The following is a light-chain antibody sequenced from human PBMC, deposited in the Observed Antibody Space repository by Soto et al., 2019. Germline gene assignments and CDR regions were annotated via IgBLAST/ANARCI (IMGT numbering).Light chain of an antibody. J-gene: IGLJ3*02. V-gene: IGLV1-40*01. Sequence: QLVLTQPPSVSGAPGQRVTISCTGSSSNLGSGYDVHWYQHLPGTAPKLLIFNNVNRPSGVPDRFSGSKSGTSASLAITGLEAEDEADYYCQSYDSSLSGSMVFGGGTKLTVL. CDR1: SSNLGSGYD. CDR2: NNV. CDR3: QSYDSSLSGSMV.